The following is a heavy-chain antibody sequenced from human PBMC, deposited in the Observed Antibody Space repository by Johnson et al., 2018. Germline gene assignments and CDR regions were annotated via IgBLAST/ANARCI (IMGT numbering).Heavy chain of an antibody. V-gene: IGHV3-21*01. CDR2: ISSSSSYI. CDR3: ARGLCLLRYFDFPPPLYYYYYMDV. CDR1: GFTFSSYS. J-gene: IGHJ6*03. D-gene: IGHD3-9*01. Sequence: VQLVQSGGGLVKPGGSLRLSCAASGFTFSSYSMNWVRQAPGKGLEWVSSISSSSSYIYYADSVKGRFTISRDNAKNSLYLQMNSLRAEDTAVYYGARGLCLLRYFDFPPPLYYYYYMDVWGKGTTVTVSS.